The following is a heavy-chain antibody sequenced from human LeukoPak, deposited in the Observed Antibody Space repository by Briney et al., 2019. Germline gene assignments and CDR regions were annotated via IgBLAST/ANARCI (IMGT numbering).Heavy chain of an antibody. CDR2: ISYDGSNK. V-gene: IGHV3-30*04. CDR1: GFTFSSYA. Sequence: GRSLRLSCAASGFTFSSYAMHWVRQAPGKGLEWVAVISYDGSNKYYADSVKGRFTISRDNSKNTLYLQMNSLRAEDTAVYYCARDEGLGELSSYFDYWGQGTLVTVSS. CDR3: ARDEGLGELSSYFDY. D-gene: IGHD3-16*02. J-gene: IGHJ4*02.